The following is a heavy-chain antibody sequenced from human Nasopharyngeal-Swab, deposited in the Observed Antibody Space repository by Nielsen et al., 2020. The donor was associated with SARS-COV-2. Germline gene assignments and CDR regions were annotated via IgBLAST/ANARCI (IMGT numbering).Heavy chain of an antibody. CDR3: ARDSHFSTMVRGVIIYGMDV. Sequence: VKVSCKASGYTFTSYGISWVRQAPGQGLEWMGWISAYNGNTNYAQKLQGRVTMTTDTSTSTAYMELRSLRSDDTAVYYCARDSHFSTMVRGVIIYGMDVWGQGTTVTVSS. CDR1: GYTFTSYG. V-gene: IGHV1-18*01. D-gene: IGHD3-10*01. CDR2: ISAYNGNT. J-gene: IGHJ6*02.